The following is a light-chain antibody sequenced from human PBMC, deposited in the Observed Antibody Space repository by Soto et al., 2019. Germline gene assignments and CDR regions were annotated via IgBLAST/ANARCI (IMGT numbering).Light chain of an antibody. CDR2: WAS. J-gene: IGKJ1*01. Sequence: DIVMTQSPDSLIMSLGERATINCRSAQSVLYSSDNNNYLAWYQQKPGQPPKLLIYWASIRESGVPDRFSGSGSGTDFTLTISSLQAEDVAVYYCHQYYSTPWTFGQGTKVEIK. CDR1: QSVLYSSDNNNY. V-gene: IGKV4-1*01. CDR3: HQYYSTPWT.